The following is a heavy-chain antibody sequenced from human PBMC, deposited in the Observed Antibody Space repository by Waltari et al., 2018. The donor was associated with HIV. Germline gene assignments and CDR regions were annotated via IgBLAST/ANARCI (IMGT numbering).Heavy chain of an antibody. V-gene: IGHV4-4*02. CDR1: GAPLSSRTW. J-gene: IGHJ5*02. CDR2: IFHTGST. CDR3: ARDHVEMGAIPPGSWFDP. Sequence: QVQLQESGPGLMRPSGTLSLTCAVSGAPLSSRTWWTWVRQPPGKGLEWIGEIFHTGSTEYNPSLKSRVTISLDESKNQFSLRLTSVTAADTAVYYCARDHVEMGAIPPGSWFDPWGQGTLVTVSS.